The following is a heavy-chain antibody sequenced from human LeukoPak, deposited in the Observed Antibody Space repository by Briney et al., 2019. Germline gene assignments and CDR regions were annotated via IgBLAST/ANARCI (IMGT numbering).Heavy chain of an antibody. D-gene: IGHD3-10*01. V-gene: IGHV1-69*06. Sequence: GASVKVSCKASGGTFSSYAISWVRQAPGQGLEWMGGIIPIFGTANYAQKFQGRVTITADKSTSTAYMELSSLRSEDTAVYYCARAPLLSGGNYDYWGQGTLVTVSS. J-gene: IGHJ4*02. CDR2: IIPIFGTA. CDR1: GGTFSSYA. CDR3: ARAPLLSGGNYDY.